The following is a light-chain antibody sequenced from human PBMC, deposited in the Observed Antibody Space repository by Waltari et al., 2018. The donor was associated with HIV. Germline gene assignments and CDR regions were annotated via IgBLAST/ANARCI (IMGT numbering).Light chain of an antibody. J-gene: IGKJ4*01. CDR2: SAS. Sequence: DIVMTQSPESLAVSLGARATINCRASRTVLSNSDNRNYLAWYQQQPGQSPVVLMYSASTRQSGVPNRFSASGSGTNFSLTISSLQAADVAVYYCQQYYTVRPTFGGGTKVEIK. V-gene: IGKV4-1*01. CDR3: QQYYTVRPT. CDR1: RTVLSNSDNRNY.